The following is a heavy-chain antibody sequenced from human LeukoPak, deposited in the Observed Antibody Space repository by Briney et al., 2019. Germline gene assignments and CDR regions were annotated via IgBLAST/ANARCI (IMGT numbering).Heavy chain of an antibody. CDR3: ARVGPHYYGSGN. CDR2: IYYSGST. CDR1: GGSISSSSYY. D-gene: IGHD3-10*01. J-gene: IGHJ4*02. Sequence: PSETLSLTCTVSGGSISSSSYYWGWIRQPPGKGLEWIESIYYSGSTYYNPSLKSRVTISVDTSKNQFSLKLSSVTAADTAVYYCARVGPHYYGSGNWGQGTLVTVSS. V-gene: IGHV4-39*07.